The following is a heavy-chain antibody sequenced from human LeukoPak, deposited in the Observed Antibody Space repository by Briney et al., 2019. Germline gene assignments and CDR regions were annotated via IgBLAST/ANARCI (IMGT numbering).Heavy chain of an antibody. V-gene: IGHV3-33*06. Sequence: PGRSLRLSCAASGFSFSSDGMHWVRQAPGKGLEWVAVIWYDGSNKYYADSVKGRFTVSRDNSKNTVYMQMNSLRAEDTAVYYCTKFDAPSGRKNYWGQGTLVTVSS. CDR3: TKFDAPSGRKNY. CDR1: GFSFSSDG. CDR2: IWYDGSNK. J-gene: IGHJ4*02.